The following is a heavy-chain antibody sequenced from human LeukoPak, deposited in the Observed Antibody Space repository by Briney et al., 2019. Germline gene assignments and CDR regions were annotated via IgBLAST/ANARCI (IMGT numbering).Heavy chain of an antibody. V-gene: IGHV4-39*07. CDR3: AREVAYDSVFWGEYYYYYMDV. CDR2: IYYSGST. Sequence: SETLSLTCTVSDGSISNSSYYWGWIRQPPGKGLEWIGSIYYSGSTYYNPSLKSRVTISVDTSKNQFSPKLSSVTAADTAVYYCAREVAYDSVFWGEYYYYYMDVWGKGTTVTVSS. D-gene: IGHD3-3*01. CDR1: DGSISNSSYY. J-gene: IGHJ6*03.